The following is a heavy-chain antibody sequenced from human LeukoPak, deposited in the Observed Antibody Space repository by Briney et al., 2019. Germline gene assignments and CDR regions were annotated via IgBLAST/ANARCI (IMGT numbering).Heavy chain of an antibody. Sequence: GGSLRLSCVGSGFTFSHAWMTWVRQAPGKGLEWVGRIKSKYDGGTPDYPAPVKGRFTISRDDSENTVYLEMTSLEIEDTAMYYCATGGRRGSVPPPPLNYWGQGTLVTVSS. J-gene: IGHJ4*02. D-gene: IGHD3-10*01. V-gene: IGHV3-15*01. CDR2: IKSKYDGGTP. CDR3: ATGGRRGSVPPPPLNY. CDR1: GFTFSHAW.